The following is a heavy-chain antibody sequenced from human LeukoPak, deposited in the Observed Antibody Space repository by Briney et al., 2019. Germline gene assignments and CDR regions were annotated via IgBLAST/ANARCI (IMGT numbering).Heavy chain of an antibody. CDR1: GYSFTSYW. D-gene: IGHD1-1*01. V-gene: IGHV5-10-1*01. CDR2: IDPSDSYT. CDR3: ARGTISNWFDP. J-gene: IGHJ5*02. Sequence: GESLRISCKGSGYSFTSYWINWVRQMPGKGLEWMGRIDPSDSYTNYSPSFQGHVSISADKPISTAYLQWSSLKASDTAMYYCARGTISNWFDPWGQGTLVTVSS.